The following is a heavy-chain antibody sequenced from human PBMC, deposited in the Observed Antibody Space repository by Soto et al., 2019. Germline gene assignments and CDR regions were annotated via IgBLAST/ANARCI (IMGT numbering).Heavy chain of an antibody. CDR3: AGSSPYFDY. J-gene: IGHJ4*02. V-gene: IGHV6-1*01. Sequence: SQTLSLTCDISGDGVSSNSATWNWIRQSPSRGLEWLGRTYYRSKWSNDYAVSVKSRITINRDTSKNQFSLQLNSVTPEDTAVYYCAGSSPYFDYWGQGALVTVSS. CDR1: GDGVSSNSAT. CDR2: TYYRSKWSN.